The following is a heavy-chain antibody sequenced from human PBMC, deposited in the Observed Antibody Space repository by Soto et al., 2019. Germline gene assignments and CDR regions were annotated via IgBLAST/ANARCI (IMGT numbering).Heavy chain of an antibody. D-gene: IGHD3-10*01. CDR2: IYSGGST. Sequence: PGGSLRLSCAASGFTVSSNYMSWVRQAPGKGLEWVSVIYSGGSTYYADSVKGRFTISRDNSKNTLYLQMNSLRAEDTAVYYCARDSLLWFGELFESSNWFDPWGQGTLVTVSS. CDR1: GFTVSSNY. CDR3: ARDSLLWFGELFESSNWFDP. V-gene: IGHV3-66*01. J-gene: IGHJ5*02.